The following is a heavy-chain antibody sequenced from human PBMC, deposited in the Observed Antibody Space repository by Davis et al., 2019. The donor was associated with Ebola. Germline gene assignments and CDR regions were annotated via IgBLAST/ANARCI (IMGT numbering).Heavy chain of an antibody. CDR2: IYYSGST. Sequence: PSETLSLTCTVSGGSISSYYWSWVRQPPGKGLEWIGCIYYSGSTNYNPSLKSRVTISIDTSKNQFSLKLRSVTAADTAVYYCARGVYGAFFDSWGQGALVTVSS. D-gene: IGHD4-17*01. V-gene: IGHV4-59*01. J-gene: IGHJ4*02. CDR1: GGSISSYY. CDR3: ARGVYGAFFDS.